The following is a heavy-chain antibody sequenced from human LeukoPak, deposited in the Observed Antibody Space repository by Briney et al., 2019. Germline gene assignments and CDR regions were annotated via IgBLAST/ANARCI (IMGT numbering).Heavy chain of an antibody. CDR2: ISSSRSTI. CDR3: ARDYGVAAMGY. J-gene: IGHJ4*02. CDR1: VFTSSSDE. V-gene: IGHV3-48*03. Sequence: GGSLRLSCAPSVFTSSSDEMNCVPEAPGKGREWVSSISSSRSTIYYAAYVKGRFTISRDNAKNPLSLQMHSLRAEPTAVYYCARDYGVAAMGYWGQGPLVPVSS. D-gene: IGHD2-15*01.